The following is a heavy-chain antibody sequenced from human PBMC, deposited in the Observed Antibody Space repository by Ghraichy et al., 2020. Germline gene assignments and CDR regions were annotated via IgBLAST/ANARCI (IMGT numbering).Heavy chain of an antibody. CDR3: AREDLWFGELYYPSSNWYFDL. Sequence: GGSLRLSCAASGFTFSSYAMHWVRQAPGKGLEWVAVISYDGSNKYYVDSVKGRFTISRDNSKNTLYLQMNSLRAEDMAVYYCAREDLWFGELYYPSSNWYFDLWGRGTLVTVSS. V-gene: IGHV3-30*04. CDR2: ISYDGSNK. J-gene: IGHJ2*01. D-gene: IGHD3-10*01. CDR1: GFTFSSYA.